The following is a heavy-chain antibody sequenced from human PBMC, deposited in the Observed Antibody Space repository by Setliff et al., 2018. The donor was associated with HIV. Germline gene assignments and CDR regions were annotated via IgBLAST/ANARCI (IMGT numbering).Heavy chain of an antibody. Sequence: ASVKVSCKASGYTFTSYGISWVRQAPGKGLEWMGWISAYNGNTNYAQKLQGRVTMTRDTSISTAYMEVSRLRSDDTAVYYCARASGFGELLHGFDIWGQGTMVTVSS. D-gene: IGHD3-10*01. CDR2: ISAYNGNT. CDR3: ARASGFGELLHGFDI. V-gene: IGHV1-18*01. CDR1: GYTFTSYG. J-gene: IGHJ3*02.